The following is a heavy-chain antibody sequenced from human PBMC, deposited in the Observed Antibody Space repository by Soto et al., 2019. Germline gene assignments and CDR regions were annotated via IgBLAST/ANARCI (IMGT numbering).Heavy chain of an antibody. Sequence: ASVKVSCKASGYTFTSYDINWVRQATGQGLEWMGWMNPNSGNTGYAQKFQGRVTMTRNTSISTAYMELSSLRSEDTAVYYCARGVTYSSSSTGESYYYMDVWGKGTTVTVSS. J-gene: IGHJ6*03. CDR3: ARGVTYSSSSTGESYYYMDV. D-gene: IGHD6-6*01. V-gene: IGHV1-8*01. CDR2: MNPNSGNT. CDR1: GYTFTSYD.